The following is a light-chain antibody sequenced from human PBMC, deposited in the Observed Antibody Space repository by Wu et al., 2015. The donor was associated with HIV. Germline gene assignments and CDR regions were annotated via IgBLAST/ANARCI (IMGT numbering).Light chain of an antibody. CDR1: QSVNSN. CDR3: HQYGRSPPYS. Sequence: VMTQSPAALSMSPGERATLSCRASQSVNSNLAWYQQKPGQAPRLLIYGASSRATDIPDRFSGSGSGTDFTLTISRLEPEDFAVYYCHQYGRSPPYSFGQGTKLEIK. J-gene: IGKJ2*03. V-gene: IGKV3-20*01. CDR2: GAS.